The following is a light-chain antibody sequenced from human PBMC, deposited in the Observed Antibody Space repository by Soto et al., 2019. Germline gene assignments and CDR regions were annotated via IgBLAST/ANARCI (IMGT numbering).Light chain of an antibody. V-gene: IGKV3-11*01. J-gene: IGKJ4*01. CDR1: LSVSVY. CDR3: EYYGTSIT. Sequence: VVLTQSPATLSLSPGERATLSCRTSLSVSVYLDWYQQKPGQAPRLLISDASNRATGIPARFSGSGSGTDFTLTFSRLEPEDFAVYYCEYYGTSITFGGGTKVDI. CDR2: DAS.